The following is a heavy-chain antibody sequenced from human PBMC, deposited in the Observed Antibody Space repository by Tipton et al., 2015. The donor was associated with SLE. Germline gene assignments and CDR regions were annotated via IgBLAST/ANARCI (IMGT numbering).Heavy chain of an antibody. V-gene: IGHV4-39*07. Sequence: TLSLTCAVYGGSFSSYYWGWIRQPPGKGLEWIGSIYYSGSTYYNPSLKSRVTISVDTSKNQFSLKLSSVTAADTAVYYCARLLIVPDYWGQGTLVTVSS. CDR1: GGSFSSYY. CDR2: IYYSGST. D-gene: IGHD3-22*01. J-gene: IGHJ4*02. CDR3: ARLLIVPDY.